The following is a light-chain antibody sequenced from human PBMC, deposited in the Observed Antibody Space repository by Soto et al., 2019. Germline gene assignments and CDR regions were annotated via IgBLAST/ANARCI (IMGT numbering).Light chain of an antibody. CDR3: QQSSNLIT. V-gene: IGKV3-11*01. Sequence: EIVLTQSPAPLPLLPGERATLPCRASQSVSIYVAWYQQKPGQAPRLLIYDASYRATCIPARFSGSGSGTDFTFTTSRLQHSYFSVSFWQQSSNLITVGQGTRLE. CDR2: DAS. J-gene: IGKJ5*01. CDR1: QSVSIY.